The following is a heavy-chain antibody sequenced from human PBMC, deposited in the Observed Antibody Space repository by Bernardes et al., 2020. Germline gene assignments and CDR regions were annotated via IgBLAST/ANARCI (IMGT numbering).Heavy chain of an antibody. J-gene: IGHJ4*02. CDR3: ARTLYGDFRFHY. V-gene: IGHV4-59*01. CDR1: GGSISSYC. CDR2: TYYTGRT. Sequence: SETLSLTCTASGGSISSYCWNWTRQPPGKGLEWIGHTYYTGRTDYNPSLKSRVTMSLDTSRNQFSLELSSVTAADTARYYCARTLYGDFRFHYWGQGGLVTVSS. D-gene: IGHD4-17*01.